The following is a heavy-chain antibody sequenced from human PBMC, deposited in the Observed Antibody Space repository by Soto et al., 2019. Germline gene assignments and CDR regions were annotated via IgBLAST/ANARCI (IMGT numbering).Heavy chain of an antibody. CDR3: SRAADYRNYVYYGMDV. CDR2: LRSKAYGGTT. CDR1: GFTFGDYA. V-gene: IGHV3-49*03. Sequence: SLRLSCTPSGFTFGDYAVNWFRQAPGKGLEWVGFLRSKAYGGTTEYAASVKGRFTISRDDSKSIAYLQMNSLKTEDTAVYYCSRAADYRNYVYYGMDVWGQGTTVTVSS. D-gene: IGHD4-4*01. J-gene: IGHJ6*02.